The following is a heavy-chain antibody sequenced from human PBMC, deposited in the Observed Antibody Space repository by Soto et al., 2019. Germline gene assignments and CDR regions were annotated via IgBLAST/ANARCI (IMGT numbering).Heavy chain of an antibody. J-gene: IGHJ4*02. V-gene: IGHV3-53*01. CDR2: IYSGGST. CDR3: ARGGGLYSSAFIDY. D-gene: IGHD6-19*01. Sequence: ESGGGLIQPGGSLRLSCAAPGFTVSSNYMNWVRQAPGKGLEWVSVIYSGGSTYYADSVKGRFTISRDNSKNTLYLQMNSLRVDDTAVYYCARGGGLYSSAFIDYWGQGTLVTVSS. CDR1: GFTVSSNY.